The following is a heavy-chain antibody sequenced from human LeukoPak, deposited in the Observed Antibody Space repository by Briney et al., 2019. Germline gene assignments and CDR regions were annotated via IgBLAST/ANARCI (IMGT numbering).Heavy chain of an antibody. CDR2: IYYSGST. V-gene: IGHV4-39*01. J-gene: IGHJ4*02. CDR1: GASINSRSYY. D-gene: IGHD3-22*01. Sequence: SETLSLTCTVSGASINSRSYYWDWIRQPPGKGLEWIGNIYYSGSTYYNPSLKSRITISVDTSRNQFSLKLSSVTAADTAVYYCARRYYDDSRGYYYWGQGTLVTVSS. CDR3: ARRYYDDSRGYYY.